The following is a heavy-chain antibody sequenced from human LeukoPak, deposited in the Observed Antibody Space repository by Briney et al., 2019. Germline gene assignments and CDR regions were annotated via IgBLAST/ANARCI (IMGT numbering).Heavy chain of an antibody. CDR1: RYTFTSYG. D-gene: IGHD1-26*01. CDR2: ISAYNGNT. Sequence: ASVKVSCKASRYTFTSYGISWVRQAPGQGLEWMGWISAYNGNTNYAQKLQGRVTMTTDTSTSTDYMELRSLRSDDTAVYYCARRGSYYTYYYGMDVWGQGTTVTVSS. CDR3: ARRGSYYTYYYGMDV. V-gene: IGHV1-18*01. J-gene: IGHJ6*02.